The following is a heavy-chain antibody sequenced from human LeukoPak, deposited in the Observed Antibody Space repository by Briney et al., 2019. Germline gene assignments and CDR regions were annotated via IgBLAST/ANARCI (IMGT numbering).Heavy chain of an antibody. V-gene: IGHV4-59*01. D-gene: IGHD3-16*01. Sequence: SETLSLTCTVSGGSISSYYWSWIRQPPGKGLEWIGYIYYSGSTNYNPPLKSRVTISVDTSKKQFSLKLSSVTAADTAVYYCARCGGAPDWFDPWGQGTLVTVSS. CDR1: GGSISSYY. CDR2: IYYSGST. J-gene: IGHJ5*02. CDR3: ARCGGAPDWFDP.